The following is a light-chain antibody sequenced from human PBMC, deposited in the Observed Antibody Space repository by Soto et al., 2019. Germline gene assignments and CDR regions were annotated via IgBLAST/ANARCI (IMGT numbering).Light chain of an antibody. CDR3: AAWDDSLNGYV. Sequence: QSVLIQPPSASGTPGQRVTVSCSGGSSNIGSYTVNWYQQLPGAAPKLLIYSNSQRPSGVPDRFSASKSGTSASLAISVLQSEDEAEYYCAAWDDSLNGYVFGPGTKVTVL. CDR1: SSNIGSYT. CDR2: SNS. V-gene: IGLV1-44*01. J-gene: IGLJ1*01.